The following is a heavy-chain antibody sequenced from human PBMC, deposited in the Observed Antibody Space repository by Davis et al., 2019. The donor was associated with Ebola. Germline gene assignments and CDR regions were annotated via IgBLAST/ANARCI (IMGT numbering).Heavy chain of an antibody. CDR1: GYTFTGYS. D-gene: IGHD6-6*01. CDR3: ARDISSRVYYYMDV. V-gene: IGHV1-2*04. Sequence: ASVKVSCKASGYTFTGYSMHWVRQAPGQGLEWMGWINPNSGGTNYAQKFQGWVTMTRDTSISTAYMELSRLTSDDTAVYYCARDISSRVYYYMDVWGKGTTVTVSS. CDR2: INPNSGGT. J-gene: IGHJ6*03.